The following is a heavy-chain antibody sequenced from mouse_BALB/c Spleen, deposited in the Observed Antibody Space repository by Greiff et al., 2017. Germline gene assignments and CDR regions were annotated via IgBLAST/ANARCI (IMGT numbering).Heavy chain of an antibody. CDR2: IDTSDSYT. V-gene: IGHV1-69*01. J-gene: IGHJ4*01. Sequence: VQLQQSGAELVMPGASVKMSCKASGYTFTDYWMHWVKQRPGQGLEWIGAIDTSDSYTSYNQKFKGKATLTVDESSSTAYMQLSSLTSEDSAVYYCARSGSSLYAMDYWGQGTSVTVSS. CDR3: ARSGSSLYAMDY. CDR1: GYTFTDYW. D-gene: IGHD4-1*01.